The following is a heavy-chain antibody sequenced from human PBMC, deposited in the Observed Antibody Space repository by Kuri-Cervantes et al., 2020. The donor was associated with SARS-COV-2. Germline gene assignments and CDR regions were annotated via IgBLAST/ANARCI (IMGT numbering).Heavy chain of an antibody. J-gene: IGHJ6*02. CDR2: ISYDGSNK. Sequence: GETLKISGAASGCTFSSYAMHGVRQAPGKGLEWVAVISYDGSNKYYADSVKGRFTISRDNSKNTLYLQMNSLRAEDTAVYYCARDYQYYYGSGSYYLVYYYYGMDVCGQGTKVTVSS. D-gene: IGHD3-10*01. V-gene: IGHV3-30-3*01. CDR3: ARDYQYYYGSGSYYLVYYYYGMDV. CDR1: GCTFSSYA.